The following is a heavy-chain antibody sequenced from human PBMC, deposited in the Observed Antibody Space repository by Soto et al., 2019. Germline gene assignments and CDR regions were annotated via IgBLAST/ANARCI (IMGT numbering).Heavy chain of an antibody. J-gene: IGHJ5*02. CDR3: AREGIAAAGTKSWFDP. D-gene: IGHD6-13*01. Sequence: SETLSLTCTVSGGSISSGCYYWSWIRQHPGKGLEWIGYIYYSGSTYYNPSLKSRVTISVDTSKNQFSLKLSSVTAADTAVYYCAREGIAAAGTKSWFDPWGQGTLVTVSS. CDR2: IYYSGST. V-gene: IGHV4-31*03. CDR1: GGSISSGCYY.